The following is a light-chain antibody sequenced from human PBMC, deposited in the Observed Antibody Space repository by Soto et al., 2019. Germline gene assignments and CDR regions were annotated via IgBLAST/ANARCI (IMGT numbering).Light chain of an antibody. Sequence: EVILTQSPGTLSLSPGERATLSCRASQSVSNNFLAWYQQKPGQAPRLLIYGASSRATGIPDKFIGSGSGSDFSLTISSLQSEDFAVYYCQQYNNWPLYTFGQGTKLEIK. J-gene: IGKJ2*01. CDR3: QQYNNWPLYT. CDR1: QSVSNNF. CDR2: GAS. V-gene: IGKV3-20*01.